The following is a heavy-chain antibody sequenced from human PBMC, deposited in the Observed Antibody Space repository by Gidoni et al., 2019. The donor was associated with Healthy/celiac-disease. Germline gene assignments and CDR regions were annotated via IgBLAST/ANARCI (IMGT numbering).Heavy chain of an antibody. J-gene: IGHJ4*02. D-gene: IGHD6-19*01. V-gene: IGHV4-34*01. Sequence: QVQLQQWCAGLLKPSETLSLTCAVYGGSFSGYYWSWIRQPPGKGLEWIGEINHSGSTNYNPSLKSRVTISVDTSKNQFSLKLSSVTAADTAVYYCARAGYSSGWYEFDYWGQGTLVTVSS. CDR2: INHSGST. CDR3: ARAGYSSGWYEFDY. CDR1: GGSFSGYY.